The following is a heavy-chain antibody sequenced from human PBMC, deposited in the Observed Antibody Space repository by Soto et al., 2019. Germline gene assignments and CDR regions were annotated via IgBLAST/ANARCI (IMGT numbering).Heavy chain of an antibody. D-gene: IGHD2-21*02. J-gene: IGHJ6*02. Sequence: SVKVSCKASGGTFSSYAISWVRQATGQGLEWMGGIIPIFGTANYAQKFQGRVTITADESTSTAYMELSSLRSEDTAVYYCASGHIVVVTATPRFYYYYGMDVWGQGTTVTVSS. CDR1: GGTFSSYA. V-gene: IGHV1-69*13. CDR2: IIPIFGTA. CDR3: ASGHIVVVTATPRFYYYYGMDV.